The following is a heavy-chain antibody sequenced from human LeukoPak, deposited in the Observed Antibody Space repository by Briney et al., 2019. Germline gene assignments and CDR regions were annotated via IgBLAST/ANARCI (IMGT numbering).Heavy chain of an antibody. V-gene: IGHV4-39*01. CDR1: GGSIRTNDYY. CDR3: ARHYYYNSGFLSYFVY. CDR2: IDDCVST. Sequence: SETLSLTCTVSGGSIRTNDYYSGWIRQPPGKRPEWIGDIDDCVSTFHNPSLRSRVTVSVDTYKNRFSLKLSSVNAADTAVYYYARHYYYNSGFLSYFVYWGQGTLVAVCS. J-gene: IGHJ4*02. D-gene: IGHD3-22*01.